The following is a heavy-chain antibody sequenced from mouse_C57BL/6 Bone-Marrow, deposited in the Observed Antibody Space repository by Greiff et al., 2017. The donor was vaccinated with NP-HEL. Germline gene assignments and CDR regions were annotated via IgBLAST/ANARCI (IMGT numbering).Heavy chain of an antibody. V-gene: IGHV1-62-2*01. Sequence: VQLQQSGAELVKPGASVKLSCKASGYTFTEYTIHWVKQRSGQGLEWIGWFYPGSGSIKYNEKFKGKATLTVDTSSSTAYMELHSLTSEDSAVYFCARLSTGMDYWGQGTSVTVSS. J-gene: IGHJ4*01. CDR3: ARLSTGMDY. CDR2: FYPGSGSI. CDR1: GYTFTEYT. D-gene: IGHD4-1*01.